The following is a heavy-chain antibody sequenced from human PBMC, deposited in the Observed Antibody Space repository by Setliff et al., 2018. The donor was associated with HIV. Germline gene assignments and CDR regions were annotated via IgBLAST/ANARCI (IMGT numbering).Heavy chain of an antibody. J-gene: IGHJ4*01. Sequence: PSETLSLTCAVYGGTFSDYSWTWIRRPPGKGLEWIGEIHHSGRTEYNPSLTSRISMSVDSSKNQFSLRMSSVAAADTAVYYCAGSWIRLWSRILFCGGDCYSPFDYWGQGSLVTVSS. CDR2: IHHSGRT. CDR1: GGTFSDYS. CDR3: AGSWIRLWSRILFCGGDCYSPFDY. V-gene: IGHV4-34*08. D-gene: IGHD2-21*01.